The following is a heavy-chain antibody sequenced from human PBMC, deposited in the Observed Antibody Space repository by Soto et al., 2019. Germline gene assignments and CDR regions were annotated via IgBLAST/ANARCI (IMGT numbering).Heavy chain of an antibody. V-gene: IGHV3-23*01. CDR1: GFTFSNYA. CDR3: AKDQGSSWYEIDY. D-gene: IGHD6-13*01. Sequence: EVQLLESGGGLVQPGGSLRLSCAASGFTFSNYAVTWVRQAPGKGLEGVSTISGMGGTTYYADSVKGRFTISRDNSKNTLYLQMNSLRAEDTAVYYCAKDQGSSWYEIDYWGQGTLVTVSS. CDR2: ISGMGGTT. J-gene: IGHJ4*02.